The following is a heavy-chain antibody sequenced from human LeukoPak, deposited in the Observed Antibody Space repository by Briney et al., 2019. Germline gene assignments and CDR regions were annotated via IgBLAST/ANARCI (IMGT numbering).Heavy chain of an antibody. CDR3: ARGGLPRENWFDP. CDR1: DGSISTYY. J-gene: IGHJ5*02. V-gene: IGHV4-4*07. CDR2: IYTTGST. Sequence: KPSETLSLTCTVSDGSISTYYWSWIRQPAGKGLEWIGRIYTTGSTNYNPSLKSRVTMSVDTSKNQSSLKLTSVTAADTAVYYCARGGLPRENWFDPWGQGTLVTVSS. D-gene: IGHD3/OR15-3a*01.